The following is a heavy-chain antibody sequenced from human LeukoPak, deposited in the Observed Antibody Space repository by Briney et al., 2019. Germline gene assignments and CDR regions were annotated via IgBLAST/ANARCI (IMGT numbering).Heavy chain of an antibody. CDR3: VPIGYCSDGSCYIPNY. Sequence: GGSLRLSCAASGFIFSNYGMNWVRQAPGKGLEYVSAISYNGVSTYYVDSVKGRFTISRDTSKNTVYLQMASLRPEDTAVYYCVPIGYCSDGSCYIPNYWGQGTRVTVSS. D-gene: IGHD2-15*01. V-gene: IGHV3-64D*06. J-gene: IGHJ4*02. CDR2: ISYNGVST. CDR1: GFIFSNYG.